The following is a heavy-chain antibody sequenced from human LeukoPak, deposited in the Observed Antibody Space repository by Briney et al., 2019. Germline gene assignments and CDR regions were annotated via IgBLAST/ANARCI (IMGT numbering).Heavy chain of an antibody. Sequence: HPGGSLRLSCAASGFTFDDYSMHWVRQSPGKGLEWLSGLGWNGDIIDYADSVKRRFTISRDNAKNSLYLQMDSLKTEDTALYYCAKGSLIAASGTLFDFWGQGTRVTVSS. D-gene: IGHD6-13*01. CDR1: GFTFDDYS. J-gene: IGHJ4*02. CDR3: AKGSLIAASGTLFDF. V-gene: IGHV3-9*01. CDR2: LGWNGDII.